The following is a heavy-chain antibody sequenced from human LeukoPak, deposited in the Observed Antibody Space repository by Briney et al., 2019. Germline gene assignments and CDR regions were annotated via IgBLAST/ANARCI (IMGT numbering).Heavy chain of an antibody. D-gene: IGHD3-3*01. Sequence: PGGSLRLSCAASGFSLSRHWMSWVRQAPGKGLGWVANIKKDGSNKNYVDSVKGRFTISRDNAKNSLFFEMNSLRAEDTAVYYCARPDVLRFLEWSDIDAFDLWGQGTMVTVSS. CDR3: ARPDVLRFLEWSDIDAFDL. V-gene: IGHV3-7*01. CDR2: IKKDGSNK. J-gene: IGHJ3*01. CDR1: GFSLSRHW.